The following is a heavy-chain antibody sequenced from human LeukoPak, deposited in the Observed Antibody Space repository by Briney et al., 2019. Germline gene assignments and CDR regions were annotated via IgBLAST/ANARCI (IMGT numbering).Heavy chain of an antibody. CDR3: ARDQTTDYYDSSGYYY. V-gene: IGHV1-69*04. J-gene: IGHJ4*02. CDR1: GGTFSSYA. Sequence: ASVKVSCRASGGTFSSYAISWVRQAPGQGLEWMGRIIPILGIANYAQKFQGRVTITADKSTSTAYMELSSLRSEDTAVYYCARDQTTDYYDSSGYYYWGQGTLVTVSS. CDR2: IIPILGIA. D-gene: IGHD3-22*01.